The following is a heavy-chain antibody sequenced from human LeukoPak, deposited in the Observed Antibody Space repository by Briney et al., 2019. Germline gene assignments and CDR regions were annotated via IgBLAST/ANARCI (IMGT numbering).Heavy chain of an antibody. Sequence: GDSAKVSCKASGYSFSTFGITWVRQAPGQGREGMGWISPYDDSTAYGQKFEGTVTMTRDTSTNTAYMELRSLTSDDTALYYCAKVDPPIAVGAPGDAFDLWGQGTMVIVSS. V-gene: IGHV1-18*01. CDR2: ISPYDDST. J-gene: IGHJ3*01. D-gene: IGHD6-19*01. CDR3: AKVDPPIAVGAPGDAFDL. CDR1: GYSFSTFG.